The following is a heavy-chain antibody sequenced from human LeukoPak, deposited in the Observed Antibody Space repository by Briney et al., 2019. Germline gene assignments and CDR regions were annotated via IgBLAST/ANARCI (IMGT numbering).Heavy chain of an antibody. CDR2: IYYSGST. CDR1: GGSISSYY. D-gene: IGHD1-26*01. V-gene: IGHV4-59*08. J-gene: IGHJ6*02. Sequence: PSETLSLTRTVSGGSISSYYWSWIRQPPGKGLEWIGYIYYSGSTNYNPSLKSRVTISVDTSKNQFSLKLSSVTAADTAVYYCARQGREPQSNYYGMDVWGQGTTVTVSS. CDR3: ARQGREPQSNYYGMDV.